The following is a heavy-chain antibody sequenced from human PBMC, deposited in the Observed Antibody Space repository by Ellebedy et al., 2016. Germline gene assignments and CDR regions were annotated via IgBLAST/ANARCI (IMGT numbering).Heavy chain of an antibody. V-gene: IGHV4-59*01. D-gene: IGHD3-22*01. Sequence: SETLSLXCTVSGGSISSYYWSWIRQPPGKGLEWIGYIYYSGSTNYNPSLKSRVTISVDTSKNQFSLKLSSVTAADTAVYYCARDGLDSSGYYRWFDPWGQGTLVTVSS. CDR2: IYYSGST. CDR1: GGSISSYY. CDR3: ARDGLDSSGYYRWFDP. J-gene: IGHJ5*02.